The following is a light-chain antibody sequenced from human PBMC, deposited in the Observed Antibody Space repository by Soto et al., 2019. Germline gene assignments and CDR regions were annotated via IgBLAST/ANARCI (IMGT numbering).Light chain of an antibody. CDR3: SSYTSSSTVI. Sequence: QSALTQPASVSGSPGQSITISCTGTSSDVGGYNYISWYQQHPGKAPKFIIYDVRNRPSGVSNLFSASRSGNTASLTISGLQAEDEADYYCSSYTSSSTVIFGGGTKVTVL. J-gene: IGLJ2*01. V-gene: IGLV2-14*01. CDR2: DVR. CDR1: SSDVGGYNY.